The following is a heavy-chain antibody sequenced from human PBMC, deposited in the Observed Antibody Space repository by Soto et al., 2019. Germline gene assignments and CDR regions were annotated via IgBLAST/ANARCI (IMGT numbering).Heavy chain of an antibody. Sequence: PXRSMRLACAVGGLPVSTDATSCVRQATGKVLECVSTISYAGEITDCANTVKGQFTSSGDMSLSTLFLQMNGLRVEATAVYYCAGNPTYYDSPQNWGQGTMVTVSS. J-gene: IGHJ3*01. V-gene: IGHV3-23*01. CDR2: ISYAGEIT. CDR1: GLPVSTDA. CDR3: AGNPTYYDSPQN. D-gene: IGHD3-22*01.